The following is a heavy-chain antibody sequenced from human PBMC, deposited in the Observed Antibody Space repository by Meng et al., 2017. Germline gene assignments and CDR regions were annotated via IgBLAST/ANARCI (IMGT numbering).Heavy chain of an antibody. Sequence: QLQLQESGPGLVKPSETLSLTCIVSGGSISSSTYYWGWTRQPPGKGLEWIGSISDSGNTYYSPSLRSRVTISVDTSKNQFSLKLTSVAAADMAVYYCATSISGWYYFNFWGQGTLVTVSS. CDR3: ATSISGWYYFNF. V-gene: IGHV4-39*01. J-gene: IGHJ4*02. CDR1: GGSISSSTYY. D-gene: IGHD6-19*01. CDR2: ISDSGNT.